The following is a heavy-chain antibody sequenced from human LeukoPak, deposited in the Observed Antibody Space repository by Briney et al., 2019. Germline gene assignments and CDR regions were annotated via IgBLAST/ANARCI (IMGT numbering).Heavy chain of an antibody. D-gene: IGHD3-16*02. V-gene: IGHV1-69*15. Sequence: SVKVSCKASGGTFSSYAISWVRQAPGQGLEWMGRIIPIFGTANYAQKFQGRVMITADESTSTAYMELSSLRSEDTAVYYCARGPPLRLGELSSWSQGTLVTVSS. J-gene: IGHJ5*02. CDR2: IIPIFGTA. CDR3: ARGPPLRLGELSS. CDR1: GGTFSSYA.